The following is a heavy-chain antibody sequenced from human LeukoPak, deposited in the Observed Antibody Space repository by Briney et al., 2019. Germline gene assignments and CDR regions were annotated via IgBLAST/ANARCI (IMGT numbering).Heavy chain of an antibody. CDR3: ARDVAAVRFDY. V-gene: IGHV3-7*05. J-gene: IGHJ4*02. D-gene: IGHD6-13*01. CDR1: GFTFSSYW. Sequence: GGSLRLSCAASGFTFSSYWMSWVRQAPGRGLEWVANIQQFGSEKNYVDSVKGRFTISRDNAKNSLYLQMNSLRAEDTAVYYCARDVAAVRFDYWGQGTLVTVSS. CDR2: IQQFGSEK.